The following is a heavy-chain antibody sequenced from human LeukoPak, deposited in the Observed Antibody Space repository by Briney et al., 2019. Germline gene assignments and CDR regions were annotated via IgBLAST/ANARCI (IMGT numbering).Heavy chain of an antibody. CDR2: MNPKNGAT. Sequence: ASVKVSCKASGYTFTNYGINWVRQATGQGLEWMGWMNPKNGATGYAQKFQGRVTMTRDTSIGTAYMELSSLVSEDTAAYYCARMDRLSATPTTDWFDPWGQETLVTVSS. D-gene: IGHD3-16*02. V-gene: IGHV1-8*01. CDR3: ARMDRLSATPTTDWFDP. J-gene: IGHJ5*02. CDR1: GYTFTNYG.